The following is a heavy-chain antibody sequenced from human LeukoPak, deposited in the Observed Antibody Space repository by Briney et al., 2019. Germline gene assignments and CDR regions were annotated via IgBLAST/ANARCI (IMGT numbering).Heavy chain of an antibody. CDR3: ARDHSSRGGYSGYDLTKLTDTNYYYGMDV. D-gene: IGHD5-12*01. CDR2: INPSGGST. J-gene: IGHJ6*02. CDR1: GYTFTSYY. V-gene: IGHV1-46*01. Sequence: VASVKVSCKASGYTFTSYYMHWVRQAPGQGLEWMGIINPSGGSTSYAQKFQGRVTMTRDMSTSTVYMELRSLRSDDTAVYYCARDHSSRGGYSGYDLTKLTDTNYYYGMDVWGQGTTVTVSS.